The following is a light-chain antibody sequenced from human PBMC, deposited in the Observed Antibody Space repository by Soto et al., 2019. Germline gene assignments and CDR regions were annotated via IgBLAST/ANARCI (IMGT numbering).Light chain of an antibody. J-gene: IGKJ1*01. CDR3: QQYNGYST. CDR1: QDIGTW. Sequence: DIQMTQSPSSSSASVGDSVTITFRASQDIGTWLAWYQQKPGKAPSLLIYDASRLQSGVPSRFSGSGAGTDFTLTISSLQPDDFATYYCQQYNGYSTFGQGTKVDIK. V-gene: IGKV1-5*01. CDR2: DAS.